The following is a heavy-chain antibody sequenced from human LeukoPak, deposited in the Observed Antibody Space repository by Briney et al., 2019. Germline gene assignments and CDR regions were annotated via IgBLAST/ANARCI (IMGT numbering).Heavy chain of an antibody. V-gene: IGHV1-18*01. CDR1: GYTFTSYG. D-gene: IGHD3-9*01. Sequence: ASVKVSFKASGYTFTSYGISWVRQAPGQGLEWIGWISAYNGNTNYAQKLQGRVTMTTDTSTSTAYMELRSLRSDVTAVYYCARILLRYFDWLLYPIGWFDPWGQGTLVTVSS. J-gene: IGHJ5*02. CDR2: ISAYNGNT. CDR3: ARILLRYFDWLLYPIGWFDP.